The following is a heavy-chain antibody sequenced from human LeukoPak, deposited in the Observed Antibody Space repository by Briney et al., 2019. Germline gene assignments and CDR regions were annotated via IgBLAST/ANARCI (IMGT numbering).Heavy chain of an antibody. D-gene: IGHD6-19*01. J-gene: IGHJ6*02. V-gene: IGHV1-46*01. CDR1: GYTFTSYY. Sequence: ASVKVSCKASGYTFTSYYMHWVRQAPGQGLEWMGTINPSGGSTSYAQKFQGRVTMTRDTSTSTVYMELSSLRSEDTAVYYCARDSSGWYGMDVWGQGTTVTVSS. CDR3: ARDSSGWYGMDV. CDR2: INPSGGST.